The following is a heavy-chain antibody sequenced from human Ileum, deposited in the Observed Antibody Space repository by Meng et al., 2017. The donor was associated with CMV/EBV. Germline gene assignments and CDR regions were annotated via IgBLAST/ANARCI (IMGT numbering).Heavy chain of an antibody. V-gene: IGHV3-30*02. Sequence: QVQLVESGGGVVQPGGSLGLSCAACGFTFSSYGMHWVRQAPGKGLEWVAFIWHDVRNKYYGDSVKGRFTISRDNSKNTLYLELNSLRAEDTAVYYCAKTPHYCGDTSCGSMFFDFWGQGTLVTVSS. CDR3: AKTPHYCGDTSCGSMFFDF. D-gene: IGHD2-21*01. J-gene: IGHJ4*02. CDR1: GFTFSSYG. CDR2: IWHDVRNK.